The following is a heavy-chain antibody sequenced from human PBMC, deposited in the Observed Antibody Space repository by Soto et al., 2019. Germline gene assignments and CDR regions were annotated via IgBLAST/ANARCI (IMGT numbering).Heavy chain of an antibody. V-gene: IGHV1-8*01. D-gene: IGHD1-26*01. CDR1: GYTFTSYD. CDR2: MNPNSGKT. CDR3: ARNIWETGDFDY. J-gene: IGHJ4*01. Sequence: QVQLVQSGAEVKKPGASVKVSCKASGYTFTSYDINWVRQASGQGLEWLGWMNPNSGKTGYAQKFQGRVTMTRDTSTSTAYVELTSLTYEDSAVHYCARNIWETGDFDYWGRGTLVTVSS.